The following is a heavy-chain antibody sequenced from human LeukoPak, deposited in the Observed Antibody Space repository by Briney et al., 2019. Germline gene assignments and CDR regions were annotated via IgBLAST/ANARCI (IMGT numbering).Heavy chain of an antibody. CDR2: IYTSGST. Sequence: SETLSLTCTFSGGSISDYYWSWIRQPAGKGLEWIGRIYTSGSTNYNPSLKSRVTISEDTSVNQFSLKLSSVTAADTAVYYCARHYYDRSDSYSFDYWGQGTLVTVSS. CDR1: GGSISDYY. V-gene: IGHV4-4*07. J-gene: IGHJ4*02. D-gene: IGHD3-22*01. CDR3: ARHYYDRSDSYSFDY.